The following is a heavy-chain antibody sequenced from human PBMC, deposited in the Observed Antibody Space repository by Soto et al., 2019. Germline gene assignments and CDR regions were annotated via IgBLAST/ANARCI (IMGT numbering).Heavy chain of an antibody. V-gene: IGHV3-7*04. J-gene: IGHJ6*02. CDR1: GFTFSSYW. Sequence: EVQLVESGGGLVRPGESLRLSCATSGFTFSSYWMSWVRQAPGKGLEWVANIKQDGSEKYYVDSVKGRFTISRDNAKNSLYLQMNSLRAEDTAVYYCARDHRTVTTWYYYYGMDVWGQGTTVTVSS. CDR2: IKQDGSEK. CDR3: ARDHRTVTTWYYYYGMDV. D-gene: IGHD4-17*01.